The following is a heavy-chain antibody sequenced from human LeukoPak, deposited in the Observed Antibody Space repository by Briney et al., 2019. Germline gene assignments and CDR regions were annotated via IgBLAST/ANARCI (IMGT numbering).Heavy chain of an antibody. V-gene: IGHV3-43*02. Sequence: GGSLRLSCAASGFTFDDYAMHWVRQAPGKGLEWVSLISGDGGSTYYADSVKGRFTISRDNGKNSLYLQMNSLRTEDTALYYCAKDKHVYYDFWRGSRGLGYWGQGTLVTVSS. CDR3: AKDKHVYYDFWRGSRGLGY. CDR1: GFTFDDYA. D-gene: IGHD3-3*01. CDR2: ISGDGGST. J-gene: IGHJ4*02.